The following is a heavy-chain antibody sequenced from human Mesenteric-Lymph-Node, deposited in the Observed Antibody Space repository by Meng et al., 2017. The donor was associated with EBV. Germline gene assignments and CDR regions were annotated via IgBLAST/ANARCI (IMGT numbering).Heavy chain of an antibody. J-gene: IGHJ4*02. Sequence: HVQRQQSGPGLVKPPQTLSPPCAISGDSVSTTNVAWNWIRQSPSRGLEWLGRTYYRSKWYNEYAQSVKGRITINPDTSKSEFSLQLNSVTPDDTAVYYCSRESWRAFDYWGQGTLVTVSS. CDR1: GDSVSTTNVA. CDR2: TYYRSKWYN. CDR3: SRESWRAFDY. V-gene: IGHV6-1*01.